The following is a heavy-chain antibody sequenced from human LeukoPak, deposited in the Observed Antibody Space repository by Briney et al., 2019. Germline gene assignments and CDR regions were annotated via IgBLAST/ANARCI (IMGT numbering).Heavy chain of an antibody. Sequence: SGGSLRLSCAASGFTFSSYSMNWVRQAPGKGLEWVSSISSSSSYIYYADSVKGRFTISRDNAKNSLYLQMNSLRAEDTAVYYCARDNYDFWSGYLYYYYYYMDVWGKGTTVTVSS. CDR3: ARDNYDFWSGYLYYYYYYMDV. CDR2: ISSSSSYI. CDR1: GFTFSSYS. D-gene: IGHD3-3*01. J-gene: IGHJ6*03. V-gene: IGHV3-21*01.